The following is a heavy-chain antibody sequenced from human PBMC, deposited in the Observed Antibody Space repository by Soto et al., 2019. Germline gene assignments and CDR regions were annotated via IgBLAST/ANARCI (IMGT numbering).Heavy chain of an antibody. J-gene: IGHJ3*02. Sequence: EVQLVESGGGLVQPGGSLRLSCAASGFTFSSYWMSWVRQAPGKGLEWVANIKQDGSEKYYVDSVKGRFTISRDNAKNSLYLQMNSLRAEDAAVYYCARDLSLYSSSSHVGGAFDIWGHGTMVTVSS. D-gene: IGHD6-6*01. CDR1: GFTFSSYW. V-gene: IGHV3-7*05. CDR2: IKQDGSEK. CDR3: ARDLSLYSSSSHVGGAFDI.